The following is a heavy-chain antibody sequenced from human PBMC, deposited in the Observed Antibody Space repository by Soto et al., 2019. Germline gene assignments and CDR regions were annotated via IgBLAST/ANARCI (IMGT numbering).Heavy chain of an antibody. CDR1: GFSVTSNS. CDR2: IDIGGNT. D-gene: IGHD2-2*01. J-gene: IGHJ4*02. Sequence: EVPVVESGGGLVQPGGSLRLSCAASGFSVTSNSMNWVRQAPGKGLEWVSIIDIGGNTYYADSVKDRFTISRDNSRNTLYLHMDSLRAEDTAVYYCARGRGSTGYLGREHYFDHWGQGTLVTVSP. CDR3: ARGRGSTGYLGREHYFDH. V-gene: IGHV3-66*01.